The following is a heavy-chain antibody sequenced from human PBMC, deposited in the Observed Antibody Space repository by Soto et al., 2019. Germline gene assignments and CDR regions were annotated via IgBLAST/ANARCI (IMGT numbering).Heavy chain of an antibody. D-gene: IGHD6-13*01. CDR3: AKEIAAPHGFDI. V-gene: IGHV3-23*01. CDR1: GFTFSSYA. CDR2: ISGSGGST. Sequence: EVQLLESGGGLVQPGGSLRLSCAASGFTFSSYAMRCVRQAPGKGLEWVSAISGSGGSTYYADSVKGRFTISRDNSKNTMYLQMNSLRAEDTAVYYCAKEIAAPHGFDIWGQGTRVTVSS. J-gene: IGHJ3*02.